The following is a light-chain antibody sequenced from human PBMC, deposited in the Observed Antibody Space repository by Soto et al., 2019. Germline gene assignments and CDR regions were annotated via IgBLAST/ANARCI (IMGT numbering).Light chain of an antibody. CDR3: QQRSYLHST. V-gene: IGKV3-11*01. CDR2: DAS. Sequence: EIVLTQSPATLSLSPGDRATLSCRARQSVGSYLGWYQQRPGQAARLLIYDASNRATGIPARFSGSGSGTSFTLAISTLEPADCAVYYCQQRSYLHSTFGGGNKVEIK. J-gene: IGKJ4*01. CDR1: QSVGSY.